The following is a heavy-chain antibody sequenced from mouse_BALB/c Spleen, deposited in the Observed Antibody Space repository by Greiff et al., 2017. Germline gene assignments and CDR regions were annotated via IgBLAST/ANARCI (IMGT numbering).Heavy chain of an antibody. D-gene: IGHD2-1*01. Sequence: EVQLQQSGGGLVQPGGSLRLSCATSGFTFTDYYMSWVRQPPGKALEWLGFIRNKANGYTTEYSASVKGRFTISRDNSQSILYLQMNTLRAEDSATYYCARDGRGNYLYAMDYWGQGTSVTVSS. J-gene: IGHJ4*01. CDR3: ARDGRGNYLYAMDY. CDR2: IRNKANGYTT. V-gene: IGHV7-3*02. CDR1: GFTFTDYY.